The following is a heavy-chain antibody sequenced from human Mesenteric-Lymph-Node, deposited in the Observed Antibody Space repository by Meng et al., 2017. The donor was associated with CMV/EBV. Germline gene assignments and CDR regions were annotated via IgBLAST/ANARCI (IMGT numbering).Heavy chain of an antibody. CDR2: VYYSGST. J-gene: IGHJ4*02. Sequence: SETLSLTCSVSGDSVSSRYYYWGWIRQPPGKGLEWIGYVYYSGSTNYNPSLKSRVTISADTSGNQFSLKLSSVTAADTAVYYCARVGTGDNSSGYRIPDYWGQGTLVTVSS. D-gene: IGHD3-22*01. CDR1: GDSVSSRYYY. V-gene: IGHV4-61*01. CDR3: ARVGTGDNSSGYRIPDY.